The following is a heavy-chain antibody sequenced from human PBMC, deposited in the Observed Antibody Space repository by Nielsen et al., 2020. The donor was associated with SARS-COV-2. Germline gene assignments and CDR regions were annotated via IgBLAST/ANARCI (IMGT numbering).Heavy chain of an antibody. CDR1: GFTFSSYA. J-gene: IGHJ4*02. D-gene: IGHD6-13*01. CDR2: ISGSGGST. Sequence: GESLKISCAASGFTFSSYAMSWVRQAPGKGLEWVSAISGSGGSTYYADSVKGRFTISRDNSKNTLYLQMNSLRAEDTAVYYCANLLGYSSSWYGSFFDYWGQGTLVTVSS. V-gene: IGHV3-23*01. CDR3: ANLLGYSSSWYGSFFDY.